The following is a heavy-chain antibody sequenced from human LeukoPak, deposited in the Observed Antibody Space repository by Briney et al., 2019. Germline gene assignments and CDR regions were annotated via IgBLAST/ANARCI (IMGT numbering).Heavy chain of an antibody. V-gene: IGHV3-30*04. D-gene: IGHD3-10*01. Sequence: GGSLRLSCAASGSTFSDFAMHWVRQAPGKGLEWVAVVSYDGSDKYYAESVKGRFTISRDNSKKTLYLQMNSLRPEDTAVYYCARVGLWFGESVPINYWGQGTLVIVSS. CDR2: VSYDGSDK. CDR1: GSTFSDFA. CDR3: ARVGLWFGESVPINY. J-gene: IGHJ4*02.